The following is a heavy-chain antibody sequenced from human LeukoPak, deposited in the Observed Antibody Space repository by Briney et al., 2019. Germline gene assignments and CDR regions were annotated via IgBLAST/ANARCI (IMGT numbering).Heavy chain of an antibody. V-gene: IGHV1-18*04. CDR3: ARDPYDILTGYYGGGAFDI. CDR2: ISAYNGNT. CDR1: GYTFTSYG. Sequence: ASVKVSCKASGYTFTSYGISWVRQAPGQGLEWMGWISAYNGNTNYAQKLQGRATMTTDTSTSTAYMELRSLRSDDTAVYYCARDPYDILTGYYGGGAFDIWGQGTMVTVSS. J-gene: IGHJ3*02. D-gene: IGHD3-9*01.